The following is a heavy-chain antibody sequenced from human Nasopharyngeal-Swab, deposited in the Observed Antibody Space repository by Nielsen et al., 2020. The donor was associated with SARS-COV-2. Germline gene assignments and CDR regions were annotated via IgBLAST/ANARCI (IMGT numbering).Heavy chain of an antibody. D-gene: IGHD6-19*01. V-gene: IGHV4-39*01. J-gene: IGHJ5*02. CDR3: AADSTQRLVLKRTSFDP. CDR2: IYYRGST. Sequence: WIRQPPGKGLEWIGSIYYRGSTYFNPSLESRVTISVGTSKNQFSLKLSSVTAADTAVYYCAADSTQRLVLKRTSFDPWGQGTLVTVSS.